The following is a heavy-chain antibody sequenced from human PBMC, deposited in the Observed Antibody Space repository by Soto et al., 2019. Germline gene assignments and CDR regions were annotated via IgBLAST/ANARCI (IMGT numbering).Heavy chain of an antibody. CDR2: ISSSSSYI. Sequence: GESLKISCAASGFTFSSYSMNWVRQAPGKGLEWVSSISSSSSYIYYADSVKGRFTISRDNAKNPRYLQMNSLRAEDTAVYYCARALVDDHKITIFGVVANEYYYYYYMDVWGKGTTVTVSS. J-gene: IGHJ6*03. CDR1: GFTFSSYS. D-gene: IGHD3-3*01. V-gene: IGHV3-21*01. CDR3: ARALVDDHKITIFGVVANEYYYYYYMDV.